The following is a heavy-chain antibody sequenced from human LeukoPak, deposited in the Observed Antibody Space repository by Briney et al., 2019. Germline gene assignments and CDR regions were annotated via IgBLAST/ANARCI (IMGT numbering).Heavy chain of an antibody. Sequence: GGSLRLSCAASGFAFSSYAMHWVRQAPGKGLEWVAVISYDGSNKYYADSVKGRFTISRDNSKNTLYLQMNSLRAEDTAVYYCARCRDGYNGEFDYWGQGTLVTVSS. V-gene: IGHV3-30-3*01. J-gene: IGHJ4*02. D-gene: IGHD5-24*01. CDR1: GFAFSSYA. CDR3: ARCRDGYNGEFDY. CDR2: ISYDGSNK.